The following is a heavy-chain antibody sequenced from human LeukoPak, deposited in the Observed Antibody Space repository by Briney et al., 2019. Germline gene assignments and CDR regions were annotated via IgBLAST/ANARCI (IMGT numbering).Heavy chain of an antibody. CDR2: IYSDGST. CDR1: GFIASTKY. CDR3: VRDDGYSPYDY. V-gene: IGHV3-53*01. D-gene: IGHD5-24*01. Sequence: PGGSLRLSCAASGFIASTKYMSWVRQAPGKGLEWVSVIYSDGSTSYADSVKGRFTISRDNSKNMLYLQMNSLRAEDTAVYYCVRDDGYSPYDYWGQGTLVTVSS. J-gene: IGHJ4*02.